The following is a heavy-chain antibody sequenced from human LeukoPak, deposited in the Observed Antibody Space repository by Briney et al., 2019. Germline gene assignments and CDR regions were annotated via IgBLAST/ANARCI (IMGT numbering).Heavy chain of an antibody. CDR2: IIPIFGTA. J-gene: IGHJ4*02. CDR3: ARDGYSGGYYEGNFDY. D-gene: IGHD1-26*01. V-gene: IGHV1-69*05. Sequence: GASVKVSCKASGGTFSSYAISWVRQAPGQGLEWMGGIIPIFGTANYAQKFQGRVTITTDESTSTAYMELSSLRSEDTAVYYCARDGYSGGYYEGNFDYWGQGTLVTVSS. CDR1: GGTFSSYA.